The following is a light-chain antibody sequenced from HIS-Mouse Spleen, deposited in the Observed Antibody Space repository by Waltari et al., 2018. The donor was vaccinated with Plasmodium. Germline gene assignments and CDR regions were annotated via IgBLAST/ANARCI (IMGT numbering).Light chain of an antibody. CDR3: CSYAGSSTFVV. CDR1: SSDVGSYNL. Sequence: QSALTQPASVSGSPGQSITISCTGTSSDVGSYNLVSWYQQHPGKAPKPTIYEGSKRPSGVSNRFSGSKSGNTASLTISGLQAEDEADYYCCSYAGSSTFVVFGGGTKLTVL. V-gene: IGLV2-23*03. CDR2: EGS. J-gene: IGLJ2*01.